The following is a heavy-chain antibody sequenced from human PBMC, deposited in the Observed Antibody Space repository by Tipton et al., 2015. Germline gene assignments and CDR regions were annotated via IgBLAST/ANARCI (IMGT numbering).Heavy chain of an antibody. CDR1: GGSISSTNW. CDR3: ARDFSLGYFDL. CDR2: IYHSGTT. D-gene: IGHD3-3*01. V-gene: IGHV4-4*02. J-gene: IGHJ2*01. Sequence: TLSLTCAVSGGSISSTNWWSWVRQPPGKSLEWIGEIYHSGTTNYNPSLRSRVTISVDTSNNQFSLNLSSVTAADTAVYYCARDFSLGYFDLWGRGTLVTVSS.